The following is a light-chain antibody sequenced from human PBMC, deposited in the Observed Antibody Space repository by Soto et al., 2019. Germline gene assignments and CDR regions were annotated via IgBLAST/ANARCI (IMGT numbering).Light chain of an antibody. J-gene: IGKJ1*01. CDR2: KAS. V-gene: IGKV1-5*03. CDR3: QQYNSYWWT. CDR1: QSISSW. Sequence: DIQMTQSPSTLSASVGDRVTITCRASQSISSWLAWYQQKPGKAPKLLIYKASSLESGVPSRFSGSESGTECTLTISSLQPDDFATYYCQQYNSYWWTFGQGTKVEIK.